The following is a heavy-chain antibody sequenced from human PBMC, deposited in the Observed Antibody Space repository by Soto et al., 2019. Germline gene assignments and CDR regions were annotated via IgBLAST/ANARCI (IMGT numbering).Heavy chain of an antibody. D-gene: IGHD3-22*01. V-gene: IGHV3-23*01. CDR3: SKRHYYDSRGPLDY. CDR1: GFTFSSYA. Sequence: GGSLRLSCAASGFTFSSYAMSWVRQAPGKGLEWVSGISGSGGSTGYADSVKGRFTVSRDNSNNTLYLQMNSLRAEDTAVYYCSKRHYYDSRGPLDYWGQGTPVTVSS. CDR2: ISGSGGST. J-gene: IGHJ4*02.